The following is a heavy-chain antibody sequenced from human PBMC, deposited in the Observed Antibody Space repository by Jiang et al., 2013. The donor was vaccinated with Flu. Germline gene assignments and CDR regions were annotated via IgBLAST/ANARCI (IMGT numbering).Heavy chain of an antibody. V-gene: IGHV3-72*01. CDR3: VNWQEGLPY. CDR2: TKNKAEKYAT. CDR1: GFSFSDHY. D-gene: IGHD3/OR15-3a*01. J-gene: IGHJ4*02. Sequence: LVESGGGLVQPGGSLRLSCAASGFSFSDHYMDWVRQTPGKGLECVGRTKNKAEKYATEYAASVRGRFTISRDLSKSSVYLQMNGLKIEDTAVYYCVNWQEGLPYWGQGTLVTVSS.